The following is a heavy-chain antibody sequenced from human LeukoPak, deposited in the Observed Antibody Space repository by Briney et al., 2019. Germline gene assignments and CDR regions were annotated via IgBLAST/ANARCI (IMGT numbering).Heavy chain of an antibody. CDR2: MNPNSGNT. CDR1: GYTFPNYG. D-gene: IGHD6-19*01. Sequence: ASVKVSCKASGYTFPNYGVSWVRQAPGQGLEWMGWMNPNSGNTGYAQKFQGRVTITRNTSISTAYMELSRLRSDDTAVYYCARGGDSSGWTLYYYYYMDVWGKGTTVTVSS. J-gene: IGHJ6*03. CDR3: ARGGDSSGWTLYYYYYMDV. V-gene: IGHV1-8*03.